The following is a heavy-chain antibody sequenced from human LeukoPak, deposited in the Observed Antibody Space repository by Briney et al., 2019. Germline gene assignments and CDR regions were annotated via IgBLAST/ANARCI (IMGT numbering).Heavy chain of an antibody. CDR3: ASPLAASGLRAFDI. V-gene: IGHV4-39*01. D-gene: IGHD6-25*01. CDR1: GGSISSSSYH. CDR2: IYDSGSS. Sequence: SETLSPTCSVSGGSISSSSYHWGWIRQPPGKGLEWIGNIYDSGSSYYNPSLKSRVTISIDTSKNQFSLKLSSVTAADTAVYYCASPLAASGLRAFDIWGQGTMVTVSS. J-gene: IGHJ3*02.